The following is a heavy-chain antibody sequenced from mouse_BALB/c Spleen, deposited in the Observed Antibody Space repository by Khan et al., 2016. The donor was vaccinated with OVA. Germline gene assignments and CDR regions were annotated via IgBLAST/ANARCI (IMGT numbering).Heavy chain of an antibody. V-gene: IGHV3-2*02. CDR1: GYSITSDYA. Sequence: EVKLLESGPGLVKPSQSLSLTCTVTGYSITSDYAWNWIRQFPGNKLEWMGYISYSGSTSYNPSLKSRISITRDTSKNQFFLQLNSVNTEDTATYYCARWGNSYFDYWGQGTTLTVSS. CDR3: ARWGNSYFDY. CDR2: ISYSGST. J-gene: IGHJ2*01.